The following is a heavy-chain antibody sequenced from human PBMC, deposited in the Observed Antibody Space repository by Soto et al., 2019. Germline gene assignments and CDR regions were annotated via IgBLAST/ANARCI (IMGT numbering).Heavy chain of an antibody. CDR2: ITHTGDT. V-gene: IGHV4-34*01. D-gene: IGHD1-26*01. CDR1: GGSFSGYY. J-gene: IGHJ4*02. Sequence: QVQLQQWGAGLLKPSETLSLTCAVYGGSFSGYYWSWIRQSPGKGLEWIGEITHTGDTNYNPSLKSRVTISVDTSKNQFSLKVTSVTAADTAVYYCARGGGSYSRGFDYLGQGTLVTVSS. CDR3: ARGGGSYSRGFDY.